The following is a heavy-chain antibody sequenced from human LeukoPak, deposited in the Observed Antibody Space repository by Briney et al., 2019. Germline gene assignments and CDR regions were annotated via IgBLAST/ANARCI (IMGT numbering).Heavy chain of an antibody. CDR1: GFTFSRHG. CDR3: AKVTGRQQLIELFDY. Sequence: GRSLRLSCAASGFTFSRHGIHCVRHAPGKGLEWVAVISYDGSNKYYADSVKGRFTISRDNSQNTLYLQMNNLRPEDTAMYYCAKVTGRQQLIELFDYWGQGTLVTVSS. J-gene: IGHJ4*02. CDR2: ISYDGSNK. V-gene: IGHV3-30*18. D-gene: IGHD3-10*01.